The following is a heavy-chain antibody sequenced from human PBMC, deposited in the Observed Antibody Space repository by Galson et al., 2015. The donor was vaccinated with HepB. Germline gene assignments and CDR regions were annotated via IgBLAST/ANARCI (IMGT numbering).Heavy chain of an antibody. CDR3: ARGSSGSQPAPFDY. V-gene: IGHV1-69*13. CDR2: IIPIFGIA. Sequence: SVTVSCKASGGTFSSYAISWVRQAPGQGLEWMGGIIPIFGIANYAQKFQGRVTITADESTSTAYMELSSLRSEDTAVYYCARGSSGSQPAPFDYWGQGTLVTVSS. CDR1: GGTFSSYA. J-gene: IGHJ4*02. D-gene: IGHD1-26*01.